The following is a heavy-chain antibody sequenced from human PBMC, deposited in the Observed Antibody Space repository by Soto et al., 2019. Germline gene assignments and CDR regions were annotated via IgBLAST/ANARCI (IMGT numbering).Heavy chain of an antibody. CDR1: GFTFSSYA. J-gene: IGHJ6*02. Sequence: QPGGSLRLSCAASGFTFSSYAMSWVRQAPGKGLEWVSAISGSGGSTYYADSVKGRFTISRDNSKNTPYLQMNSLRAEDTAVYYCAKVMYYYDSSGYYSGSGMDVWGQGTTVTVSS. V-gene: IGHV3-23*01. CDR2: ISGSGGST. CDR3: AKVMYYYDSSGYYSGSGMDV. D-gene: IGHD3-22*01.